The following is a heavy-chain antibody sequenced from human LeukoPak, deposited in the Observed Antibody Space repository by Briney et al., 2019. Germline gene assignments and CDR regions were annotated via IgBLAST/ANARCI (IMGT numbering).Heavy chain of an antibody. D-gene: IGHD6-19*01. CDR1: GYTFTSYG. CDR3: ASLIAVAGLTHFDY. CDR2: ISAYNGNT. J-gene: IGHJ4*02. V-gene: IGHV1-18*01. Sequence: ASVKVSCKASGYTFTSYGISWVRQAPGQGLEWMGWISAYNGNTNYAQKLQGRVTMTTDTSTSTAYMELRSLRSDDTAVYYCASLIAVAGLTHFDYWGQGTLVTVSS.